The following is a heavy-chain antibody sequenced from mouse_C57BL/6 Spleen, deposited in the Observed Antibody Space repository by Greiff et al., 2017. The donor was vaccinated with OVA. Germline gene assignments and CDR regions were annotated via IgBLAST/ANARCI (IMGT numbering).Heavy chain of an antibody. D-gene: IGHD6-1*01. J-gene: IGHJ1*03. Sequence: QVQLQQPGAELVRPGSSVKLSCKASGYTFTSYWMHWVKQRPIQGLEWIGNIDPSDSETHYNQKFKDKATLTVDKSSSTAYMQLSSLTSEDSAVYYCAREGATRWYFDVWGTGTTVTVSS. CDR3: AREGATRWYFDV. V-gene: IGHV1-52*01. CDR2: IDPSDSET. CDR1: GYTFTSYW.